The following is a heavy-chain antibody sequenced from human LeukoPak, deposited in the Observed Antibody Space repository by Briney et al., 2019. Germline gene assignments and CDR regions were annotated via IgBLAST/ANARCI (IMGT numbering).Heavy chain of an antibody. D-gene: IGHD6-19*01. V-gene: IGHV1-18*01. Sequence: ASVKVSCKASGYTFINYVISWVRQAPGQGLEWMGWISAYNGNTNYAQKFQGRVTMTTETSTSTVYMELRSLTSDDTAMYYCARGRQQWLVGGAFDIWGQGTMVTVSS. J-gene: IGHJ3*02. CDR3: ARGRQQWLVGGAFDI. CDR2: ISAYNGNT. CDR1: GYTFINYV.